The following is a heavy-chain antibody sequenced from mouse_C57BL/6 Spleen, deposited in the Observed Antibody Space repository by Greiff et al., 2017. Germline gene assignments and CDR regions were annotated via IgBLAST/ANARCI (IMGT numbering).Heavy chain of an antibody. CDR2: INPSSGYT. V-gene: IGHV1-7*01. Sequence: VQLQQSGAELAKPGASVKLSCKASGYTFTSYWMHWVKQRPGQGLEWIGYINPSSGYTKYNQKFKDKAPLTADKSSSTAYMQLSSLTYEDSSVYYCARGDGSSDYWGQGTTLTVSS. CDR1: GYTFTSYW. CDR3: ARGDGSSDY. J-gene: IGHJ2*01. D-gene: IGHD1-1*01.